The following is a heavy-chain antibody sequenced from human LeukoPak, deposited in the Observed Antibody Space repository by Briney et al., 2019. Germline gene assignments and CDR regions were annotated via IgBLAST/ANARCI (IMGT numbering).Heavy chain of an antibody. D-gene: IGHD3-3*01. V-gene: IGHV1-2*02. CDR1: GYTFTGYY. CDR3: ASQLFGVVTLDY. Sequence: ASVKVSCKASGYTFTGYYMHWARQAPGQGLEWMGWINPNSGGTNYAQKFQGRVTMTRDTSISTAYMELSRLRSDDTAVYYCASQLFGVVTLDYWGQGTLVTVSS. J-gene: IGHJ4*02. CDR2: INPNSGGT.